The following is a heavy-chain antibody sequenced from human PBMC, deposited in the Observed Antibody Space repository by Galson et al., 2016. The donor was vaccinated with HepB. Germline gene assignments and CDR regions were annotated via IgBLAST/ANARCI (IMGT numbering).Heavy chain of an antibody. CDR1: GFTFSDYS. J-gene: IGHJ6*02. CDR3: AKDSYYDILTGPTYYYYGMDV. D-gene: IGHD3-9*01. Sequence: SLRLSCATSGFTFSDYSMSWVRQAPGKGLECISHIGSFGNTIYYADSVKGRFTISRDDAKNSLHLQMNSLRAEDTAVYYCAKDSYYDILTGPTYYYYGMDVWGQGTTVTVSS. CDR2: IGSFGNTI. V-gene: IGHV3-11*04.